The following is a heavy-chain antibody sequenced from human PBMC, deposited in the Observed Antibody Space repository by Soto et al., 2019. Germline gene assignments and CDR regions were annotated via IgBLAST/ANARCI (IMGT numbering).Heavy chain of an antibody. CDR3: AKDRVATDSNGEYFQH. V-gene: IGHV3-9*01. D-gene: IGHD4-4*01. J-gene: IGHJ1*01. CDR2: ISWNSGNI. CDR1: GFTFDDYA. Sequence: EVQLVESGGGLVQPGRSLRLSCAAPGFTFDDYAMHWVRQAPGKGLEWVSGISWNSGNIGYADSVKGRFTISRDNAKNSLYLEMKSLRAEDTALYYCAKDRVATDSNGEYFQHWGQGTLVTVSS.